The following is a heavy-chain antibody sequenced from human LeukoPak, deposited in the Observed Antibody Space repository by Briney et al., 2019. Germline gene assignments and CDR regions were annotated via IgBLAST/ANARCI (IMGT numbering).Heavy chain of an antibody. J-gene: IGHJ4*02. Sequence: PGGSLRLSCAASGFTFSSYAMHWVRQAPGKGLEWVAVISYDGSNKYYADSVKGRFTISRDNSKNTLYLQMNSLRAEDTAVYYCARPSYGDPEYYFDYWGQGTLVTVSS. D-gene: IGHD4-17*01. V-gene: IGHV3-30*04. CDR2: ISYDGSNK. CDR3: ARPSYGDPEYYFDY. CDR1: GFTFSSYA.